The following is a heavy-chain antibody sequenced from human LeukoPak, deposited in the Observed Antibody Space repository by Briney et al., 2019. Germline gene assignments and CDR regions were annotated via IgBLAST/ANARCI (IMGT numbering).Heavy chain of an antibody. D-gene: IGHD6-19*01. V-gene: IGHV1-3*01. CDR2: INAGNGNT. CDR1: GYTFTIYA. Sequence: ASVTVSFTASGYTFTIYAMHWVRQAPGQRLEWMGWINAGNGNTKYSQKFQGRVTITRDTSASTAYMELSSLRSEDTAVYYCARTRQWLPPWFDPWGQGTLVTVSS. J-gene: IGHJ5*02. CDR3: ARTRQWLPPWFDP.